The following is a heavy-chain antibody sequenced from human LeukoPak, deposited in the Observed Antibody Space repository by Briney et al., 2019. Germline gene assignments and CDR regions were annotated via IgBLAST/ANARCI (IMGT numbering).Heavy chain of an antibody. V-gene: IGHV4-39*01. Sequence: PSETLSLTCTVSGGSISPYYWSWIRQPPGKGLEWIGSIYYSGSTYYNPSLKSRVTISVDTSKNQFSLKLSSVTAADTAVYYCARHLDDYFDYWGQGTLVTVSS. CDR1: GGSISPYY. CDR2: IYYSGST. D-gene: IGHD3/OR15-3a*01. CDR3: ARHLDDYFDY. J-gene: IGHJ4*02.